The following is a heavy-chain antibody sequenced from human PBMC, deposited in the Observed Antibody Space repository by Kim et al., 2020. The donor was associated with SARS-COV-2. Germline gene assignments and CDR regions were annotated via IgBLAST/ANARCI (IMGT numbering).Heavy chain of an antibody. Sequence: GESLKISCKGSGYSFTSYWISWVRQMPGKCLEWMGSIDPSDSYTNYSPSFQGHVTISADKSISTAYLQWSSLKASDTAMYYCASSSGYYADPDYWGQGTLVTVAS. J-gene: IGHJ4*02. CDR2: IDPSDSYT. CDR1: GYSFTSYW. CDR3: ASSSGYYADPDY. D-gene: IGHD3-22*01. V-gene: IGHV5-10-1*01.